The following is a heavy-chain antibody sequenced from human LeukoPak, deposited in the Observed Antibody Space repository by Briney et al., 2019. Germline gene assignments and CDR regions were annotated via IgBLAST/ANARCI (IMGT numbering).Heavy chain of an antibody. V-gene: IGHV4-4*02. Sequence: SGTLSLTCAFSGGSISSGNCWSWVRQPPGKGLQWIGEIVHSGSTNYNPALKSLITISVNNSNNQLSLKLTSVTAADTAVYYCAREVGGDFDALDYWGKGTVVNVSS. CDR2: IVHSGST. CDR3: AREVGGDFDALDY. D-gene: IGHD4-17*01. J-gene: IGHJ4*02. CDR1: GGSISSGNC.